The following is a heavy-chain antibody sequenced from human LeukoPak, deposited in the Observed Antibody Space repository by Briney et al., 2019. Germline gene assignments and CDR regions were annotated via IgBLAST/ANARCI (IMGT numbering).Heavy chain of an antibody. J-gene: IGHJ5*02. CDR2: ISAYNGNT. V-gene: IGHV1-18*04. CDR3: ARGNGETVSTSLNWFDP. CDR1: GYTFTNYY. Sequence: ASVKVSCKASGYTFTNYYLHWVRQAPGQGLEWMGWISAYNGNTKYAQKFQGTVTMTTDTSTTTAYMELRSLRYDDTAVYYCARGNGETVSTSLNWFDPWGQGTLVTVSS. D-gene: IGHD5/OR15-5a*01.